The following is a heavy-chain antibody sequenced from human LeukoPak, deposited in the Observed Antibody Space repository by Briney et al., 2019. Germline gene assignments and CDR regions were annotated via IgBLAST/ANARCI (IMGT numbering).Heavy chain of an antibody. J-gene: IGHJ4*02. CDR2: INSDGSST. CDR1: GFTLGSYW. CDR3: ARDLTGNVLDY. V-gene: IGHV3-74*01. Sequence: GGSLRLSCAASGFTLGSYWMHWVRQAPGKGLVWVSRINSDGSSTSHADSVEGRFTISRDNAKNTLYLQMNSLRAEDTAVYYCARDLTGNVLDYWGQGTLVTVSS. D-gene: IGHD3-10*01.